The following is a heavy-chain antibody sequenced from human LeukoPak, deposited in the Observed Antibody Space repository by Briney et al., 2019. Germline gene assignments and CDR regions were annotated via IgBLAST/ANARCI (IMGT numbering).Heavy chain of an antibody. CDR2: ISYGGSNE. CDR1: GFTFSSYG. D-gene: IGHD6-13*01. CDR3: AKEERSSQSYYFDY. J-gene: IGHJ4*02. V-gene: IGHV3-30*18. Sequence: PGRSLRLSCAASGFTFSSYGMHWVRQAPGKGLGWVAVISYGGSNEYYADSVKGRFTISRDNSKNTLYLQMNSLRAEDTAVYYCAKEERSSQSYYFDYWGQGTLVTVSS.